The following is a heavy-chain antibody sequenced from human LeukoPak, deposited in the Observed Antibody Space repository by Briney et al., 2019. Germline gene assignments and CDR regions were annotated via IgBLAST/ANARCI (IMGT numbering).Heavy chain of an antibody. CDR3: ARDRHGFWSGYPFDY. J-gene: IGHJ4*02. D-gene: IGHD3-3*01. CDR2: MNPNSGNT. V-gene: IGHV1-8*01. CDR1: GYTFTSYD. Sequence: GASVKVSCKASGYTFTSYDINWLRQASGQGLEWMGWMNPNSGNTGYAQKLQGRVTMTTDTSTSTAYMELRSLRSDDTAVYYCARDRHGFWSGYPFDYWGQGTLVTVSS.